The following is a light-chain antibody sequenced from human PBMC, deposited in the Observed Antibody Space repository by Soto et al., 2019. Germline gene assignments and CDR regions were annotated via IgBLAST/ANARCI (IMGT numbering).Light chain of an antibody. J-gene: IGKJ5*01. Sequence: EIVLTQSPATLSLSPGDRATLSCRASQSVSRYLAWFQQKPGQTPRLLIYGASNRATGIPDRFSGSGSGTEFTLTISSLQSEDFAVYYCQQYNNWPITFGQGTRLEIK. CDR1: QSVSRY. V-gene: IGKV3D-15*01. CDR3: QQYNNWPIT. CDR2: GAS.